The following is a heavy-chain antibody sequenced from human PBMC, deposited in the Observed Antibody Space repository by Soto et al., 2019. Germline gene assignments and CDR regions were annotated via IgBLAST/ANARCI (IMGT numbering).Heavy chain of an antibody. V-gene: IGHV3-49*03. D-gene: IGHD7-27*01. J-gene: IGHJ4*02. CDR2: IRSKAYGGTT. CDR3: TRDPEITRDSDY. Sequence: GGSLRLSCTASGFTFGDYAMSWFRQAPGKGLKWVGFIRSKAYGGTTAYAASVKGRFTISRDDSKSIAYLQMNSLKTEDTAVYYCTRDPEITRDSDYWGQGTLVTVSS. CDR1: GFTFGDYA.